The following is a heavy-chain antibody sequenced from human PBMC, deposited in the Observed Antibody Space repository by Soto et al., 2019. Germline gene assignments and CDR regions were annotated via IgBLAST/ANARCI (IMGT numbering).Heavy chain of an antibody. J-gene: IGHJ6*03. CDR3: AGTTSHHWLYMAV. Sequence: PSQTLSLTWAISGDSVSGNSAAWNWIRLSTSRGLEWLARTYYRSRWYNDYAVSVRSRITVNADTSKNQFSLQLTSVTPEDTAIYYCAGTTSHHWLYMAVWGRGTTVTVSS. V-gene: IGHV6-1*01. CDR2: TYYRSRWYN. CDR1: GDSVSGNSAA. D-gene: IGHD1-1*01.